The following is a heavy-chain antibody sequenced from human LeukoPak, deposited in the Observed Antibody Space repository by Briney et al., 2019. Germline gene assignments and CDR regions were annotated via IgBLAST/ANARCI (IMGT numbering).Heavy chain of an antibody. CDR2: MNPNSSNT. CDR3: ARAASRRRHYFYYHMDV. J-gene: IGHJ6*03. V-gene: IGHV1-8*01. D-gene: IGHD2-2*01. CDR1: GYTFTSYD. Sequence: ASVKVSCTASGYTFTSYDINWVRQAPGQGLEWMGWMNPNSSNTGCAQKFQGRVTMTRNTSISTTYMELSSLRSEDTAVYYCARAASRRRHYFYYHMDVWGKGTTVTVSS.